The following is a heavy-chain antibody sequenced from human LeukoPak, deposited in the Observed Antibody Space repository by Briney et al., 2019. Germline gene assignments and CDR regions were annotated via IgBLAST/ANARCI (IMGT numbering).Heavy chain of an antibody. V-gene: IGHV1-24*01. J-gene: IGHJ3*02. CDR2: FDPEDGEA. CDR3: ATGWSIVVVVAATDAFDI. Sequence: ASVKVSCKVSGYTLTELSMHWVRQAPGKGHEWMGGFDPEDGEAIYAQKFQGRVTMTEDTSTDTAYMELSSLRSEDTAVYYCATGWSIVVVVAATDAFDIWGQGTMVTVSS. D-gene: IGHD2-15*01. CDR1: GYTLTELS.